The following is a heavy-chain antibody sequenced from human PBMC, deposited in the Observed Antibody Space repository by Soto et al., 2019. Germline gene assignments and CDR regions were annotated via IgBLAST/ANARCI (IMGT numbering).Heavy chain of an antibody. CDR2: IYYRGNA. Sequence: SETLSLTCTVSGGSISSGGYYWSWIRQHPGKGLEWIGSIYYRGNAYYNPSLQTRVTISLDTSRSQFSLKLNSVTAADSAVYFCARLEGLATISYYFDFWGPGALVTVSS. V-gene: IGHV4-39*01. CDR3: ARLEGLATISYYFDF. CDR1: GGSISSGGYY. D-gene: IGHD3-9*01. J-gene: IGHJ4*02.